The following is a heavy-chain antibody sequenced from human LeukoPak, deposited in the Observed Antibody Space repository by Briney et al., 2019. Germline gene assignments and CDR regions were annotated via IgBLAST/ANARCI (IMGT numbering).Heavy chain of an antibody. V-gene: IGHV3-23*01. D-gene: IGHD4-17*01. Sequence: PGGSLRLSCAASGFTFSIYAMIWVRQAPGKGLEWVSAISCSGGSTYYADSVKGRFTISRDNSKNTLYLQMNSLRAEDTAVYYCAKDQGYGDYAAAYDYWGQGTLVTVSS. CDR1: GFTFSIYA. CDR3: AKDQGYGDYAAAYDY. CDR2: ISCSGGST. J-gene: IGHJ4*02.